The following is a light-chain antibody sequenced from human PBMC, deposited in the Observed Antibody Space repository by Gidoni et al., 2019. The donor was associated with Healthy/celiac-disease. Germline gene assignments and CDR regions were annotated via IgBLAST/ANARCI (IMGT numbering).Light chain of an antibody. J-gene: IGKJ1*01. CDR1: QSLLHSNGYNY. CDR2: LGS. Sequence: DIVMPQSPLSLPVTPGEPASISCRSSQSLLHSNGYNYLDWYLQKPGQSPQLLIYLGSNRASGVPDRFSGRGSGTDFTLKISRVEAEDVGVYYCMQALQTARTFGQXTKVEIK. CDR3: MQALQTART. V-gene: IGKV2-28*01.